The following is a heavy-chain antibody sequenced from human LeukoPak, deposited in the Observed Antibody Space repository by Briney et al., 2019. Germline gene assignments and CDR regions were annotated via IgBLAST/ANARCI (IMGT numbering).Heavy chain of an antibody. Sequence: ASVKVSCKASGYTFTSYDINWVRQATGQGLEWMGWMNPNSGNTGYAQKFQGRVTMTRNTSISTAYMELSSLRSEDTAVYYCVRRPYADAYAFDIWGQGTMVTVSS. V-gene: IGHV1-8*01. CDR2: MNPNSGNT. CDR1: GYTFTSYD. J-gene: IGHJ3*02. D-gene: IGHD2-2*01. CDR3: VRRPYADAYAFDI.